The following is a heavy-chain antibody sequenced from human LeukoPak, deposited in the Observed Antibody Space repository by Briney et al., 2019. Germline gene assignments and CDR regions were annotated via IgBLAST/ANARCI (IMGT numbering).Heavy chain of an antibody. J-gene: IGHJ5*02. V-gene: IGHV4-39*01. CDR3: ARHIYSGSYYWFDP. CDR1: GGSISSSSSH. Sequence: SGSLSLTCTVSGGSISSSSSHWGWLRQPPGKGLEWIGSIYYSGSTYYNPSLKSRVTISVDTSKNQFSLKLSSVTAADTAVYYCARHIYSGSYYWFDPWGQGTLVTVSS. CDR2: IYYSGST. D-gene: IGHD1-26*01.